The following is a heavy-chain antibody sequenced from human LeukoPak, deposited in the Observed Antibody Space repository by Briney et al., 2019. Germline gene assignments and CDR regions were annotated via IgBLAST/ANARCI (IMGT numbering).Heavy chain of an antibody. CDR3: VRRQAAVRAFDI. V-gene: IGHV4-39*05. D-gene: IGHD2-2*01. J-gene: IGHJ3*02. CDR1: GGSISSYY. Sequence: SETPSLTCTVSGGSISSYYWGWIRQPPGKGLEWIGSIYYSGSTYYNPSLKSRVTISADTSKNQFSLKLSSVTAADTAVYYCVRRQAAVRAFDIWGQGTMVTVSS. CDR2: IYYSGST.